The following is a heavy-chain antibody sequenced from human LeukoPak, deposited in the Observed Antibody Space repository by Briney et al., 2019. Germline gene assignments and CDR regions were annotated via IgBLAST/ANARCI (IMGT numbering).Heavy chain of an antibody. V-gene: IGHV3-30*03. CDR2: ISFDGNDK. CDR3: ARDAGTWGYGYNFDC. CDR1: GFTFRSYG. Sequence: GGSLRLSCAASGFTFRSYGMHWVRQAPGKGLEWVAVISFDGNDKYYGDSVKGRFTVPRDNSENTLYLEMNSLRPEDTAVYYCARDAGTWGYGYNFDCWGQGTLVTVSS. J-gene: IGHJ4*02. D-gene: IGHD5-18*01.